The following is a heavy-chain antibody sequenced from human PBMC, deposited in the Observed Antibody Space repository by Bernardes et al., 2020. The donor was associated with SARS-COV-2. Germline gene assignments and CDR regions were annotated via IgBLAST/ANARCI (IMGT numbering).Heavy chain of an antibody. J-gene: IGHJ4*02. V-gene: IGHV4-34*01. D-gene: IGHD6-19*01. CDR1: GGSFSGYY. CDR3: ARARGYSSGWYSFDY. CDR2: INHSGST. Sequence: SETLSLTCAFYGGSFSGYYWSWIRQPPGKGLEWIGEINHSGSTNYNPSLKSRVTISVDTSKNQFSLKLSSVTAADTAVYYCARARGYSSGWYSFDYWGQGTLVTVSS.